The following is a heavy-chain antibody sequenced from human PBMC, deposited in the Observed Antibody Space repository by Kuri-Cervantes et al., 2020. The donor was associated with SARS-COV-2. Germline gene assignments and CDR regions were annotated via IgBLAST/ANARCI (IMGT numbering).Heavy chain of an antibody. D-gene: IGHD5-18*01. J-gene: IGHJ4*02. CDR2: INPNSGGT. Sequence: ASVKVSCKASGYTFTGYYMHWVRQAPGQGLEWMGWINPNSGGTNYAQKFQGRVTMTRDTSISTAYMELSRLRSDDTAVYYYARGLTLEGDSYGYHYWGQGTLVTVSS. V-gene: IGHV1-2*02. CDR3: ARGLTLEGDSYGYHY. CDR1: GYTFTGYY.